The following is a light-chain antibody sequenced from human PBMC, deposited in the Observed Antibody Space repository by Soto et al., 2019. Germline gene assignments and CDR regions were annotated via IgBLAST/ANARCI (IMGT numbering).Light chain of an antibody. Sequence: QTVVTQEPSSSVSPGGTVTLTCGLNSGSVSTAYYPGWYQQTPGQPPRTLIYSTNTRSSGVPDRFSGSILGNKAALTITGAQADDESDYYCALYMSSGSWVFGGGTKVTVL. J-gene: IGLJ3*02. CDR1: SGSVSTAYY. V-gene: IGLV8-61*01. CDR2: STN. CDR3: ALYMSSGSWV.